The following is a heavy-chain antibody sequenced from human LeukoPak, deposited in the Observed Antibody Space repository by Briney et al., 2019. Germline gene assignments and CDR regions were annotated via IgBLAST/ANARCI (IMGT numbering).Heavy chain of an antibody. D-gene: IGHD4-23*01. CDR3: AREEYGGNSD. V-gene: IGHV3-21*01. CDR1: GFTFSSYS. J-gene: IGHJ4*02. Sequence: VGPLRLTCAASGFTFSSYSMNCVRQAPGKGLEWVSSISSSSSYIYYADSVKGRFTISRDNAKNSLYLQMNSLRAEDTAVYYCAREEYGGNSDWGQGTLVTVSS. CDR2: ISSSSSYI.